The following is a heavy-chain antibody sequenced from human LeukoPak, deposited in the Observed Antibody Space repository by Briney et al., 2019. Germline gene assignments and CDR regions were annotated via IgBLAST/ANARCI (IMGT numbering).Heavy chain of an antibody. CDR3: ARRRGTGYFDL. Sequence: PSETLSLTCTVSGGSISSYYWSWIRQPPGKGLEWIGYIYYSGSTNYNPSLKSRVTISVDTSKNQFSLKLSSVTAADTAVYYCARRRGTGYFDLWGRGTLVTVSS. CDR2: IYYSGST. J-gene: IGHJ2*01. V-gene: IGHV4-59*12. D-gene: IGHD1-1*01. CDR1: GGSISSYY.